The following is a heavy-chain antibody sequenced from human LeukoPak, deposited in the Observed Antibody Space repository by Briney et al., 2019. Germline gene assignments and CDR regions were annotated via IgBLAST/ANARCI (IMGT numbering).Heavy chain of an antibody. CDR3: AKDRPLAYYCSSTSCSAAEWYFDL. CDR1: GFTFSSYS. Sequence: GGSLRLSCAASGFTFSSYSMNWVRQAPGKGLEWVSYISSSSSTIYYADSVKGRFTISRDNAKNSLYLQMNSLRAEDTAVYYCAKDRPLAYYCSSTSCSAAEWYFDLWGRGTLVTVSS. D-gene: IGHD2-2*01. J-gene: IGHJ2*01. CDR2: ISSSSSTI. V-gene: IGHV3-48*01.